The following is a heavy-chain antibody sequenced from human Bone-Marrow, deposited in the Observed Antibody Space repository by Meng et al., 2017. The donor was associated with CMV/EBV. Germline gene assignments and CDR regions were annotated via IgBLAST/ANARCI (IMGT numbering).Heavy chain of an antibody. CDR2: INPSGGST. Sequence: SGYTFTSYYMRWVRQAPGQGLEWMGIINPSGGSTSYAQKFQGRVTMTRDTSTSTVYMELISLRSEDTAVYYCARASTIKNWELLGYWGQGTLVTVSS. CDR3: ARASTIKNWELLGY. J-gene: IGHJ4*02. CDR1: GYTFTSYY. V-gene: IGHV1-46*01. D-gene: IGHD1-26*01.